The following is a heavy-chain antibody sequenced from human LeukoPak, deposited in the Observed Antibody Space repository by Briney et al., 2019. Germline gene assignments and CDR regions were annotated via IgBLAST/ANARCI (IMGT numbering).Heavy chain of an antibody. Sequence: PGGSLRLSCAASGFIFSGHAMNWVRQVPGKGLEWVSSISGSGMHTYYAAPVKGRFTISRDNSKNTADLQMNSLRAEDTAIYYCAEAIFRYYEGLFDFWGQGILVTVSS. D-gene: IGHD3-9*01. CDR1: GFIFSGHA. CDR3: AEAIFRYYEGLFDF. V-gene: IGHV3-23*01. J-gene: IGHJ4*02. CDR2: ISGSGMHT.